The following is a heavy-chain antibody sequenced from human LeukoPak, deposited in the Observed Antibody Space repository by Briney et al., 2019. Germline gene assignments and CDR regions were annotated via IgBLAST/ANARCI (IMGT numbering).Heavy chain of an antibody. Sequence: GGSLRLSCAASGFTFSSYGMHWVRQAPGKGLEWVAFIRYDGSNKYYADSAKGRFTISRDNSKNTLYLQMNSLRAEDTAVYYCAKEEEVSSSLDYYYYGMDVWGQGTTVTVSS. V-gene: IGHV3-30*02. CDR1: GFTFSSYG. CDR2: IRYDGSNK. CDR3: AKEEEVSSSLDYYYYGMDV. J-gene: IGHJ6*02. D-gene: IGHD6-13*01.